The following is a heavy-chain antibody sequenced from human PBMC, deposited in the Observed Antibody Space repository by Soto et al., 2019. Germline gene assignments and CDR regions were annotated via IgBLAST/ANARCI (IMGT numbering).Heavy chain of an antibody. CDR3: ARDDNDSSGRPDY. V-gene: IGHV3-11*01. D-gene: IGHD3-22*01. CDR1: GFNFSDYH. CDR2: ISTSGGTT. Sequence: QVYLVESGGGLVKPGGSLRLSCAASGFNFSDYHMAWIRQAPGRGLEWVSHISTSGGTTYSTDSVQGRFTISRDNAKNSLFLKMNRLRAEDAAVYYCARDDNDSSGRPDYWGEGTVVTVSS. J-gene: IGHJ4*02.